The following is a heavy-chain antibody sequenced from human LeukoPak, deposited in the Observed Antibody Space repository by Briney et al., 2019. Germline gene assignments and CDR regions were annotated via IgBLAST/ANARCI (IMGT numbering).Heavy chain of an antibody. V-gene: IGHV3-20*04. Sequence: GGSLRFSCAASGFTFSSYGMSWVRQAPGKGLEWVSGINWNGGSTGYADSVKGRFTISRDNAENSLYLQMNSLRAEDTAVYYCAELGITMIGGVWGKGTTVTISS. J-gene: IGHJ6*04. CDR3: AELGITMIGGV. CDR1: GFTFSSYG. CDR2: INWNGGST. D-gene: IGHD3-10*02.